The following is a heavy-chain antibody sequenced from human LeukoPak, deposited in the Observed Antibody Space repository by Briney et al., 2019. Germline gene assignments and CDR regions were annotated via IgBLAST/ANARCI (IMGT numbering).Heavy chain of an antibody. D-gene: IGHD5-12*01. CDR3: VRAIVYSAYDYLGY. CDR2: INSDGSTT. CDR1: GVTFSRYW. Sequence: PGGSLRLSCAASGVTFSRYWMHWVRQAPGKGLVWVSRINSDGSTTNYADSVKGRFTISRDNAKNTLYLQMNSLRAEDTAVYYCVRAIVYSAYDYLGYWGQGSLVTVSS. J-gene: IGHJ4*02. V-gene: IGHV3-74*01.